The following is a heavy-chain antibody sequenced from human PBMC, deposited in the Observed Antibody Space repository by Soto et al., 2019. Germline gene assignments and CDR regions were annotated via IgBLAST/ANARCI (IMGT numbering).Heavy chain of an antibody. CDR3: ARIALPARPRWYNWFDP. CDR2: MNPNSGDT. V-gene: IGHV1-8*02. CDR1: GYTFNDYE. D-gene: IGHD2-21*01. J-gene: IGHJ5*02. Sequence: QEQLVHSAAEVKKPGASVKVSCMTSGYTFNDYEINWVRQATGQGLEWIGWMNPNSGDTGYAQRFQGRVTMTPSRFLSTSYLELSSLTSVDTAVYYCARIALPARPRWYNWFDPWGQGTLVTVSS.